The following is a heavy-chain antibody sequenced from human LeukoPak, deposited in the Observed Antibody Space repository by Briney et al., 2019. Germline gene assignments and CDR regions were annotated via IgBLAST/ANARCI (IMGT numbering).Heavy chain of an antibody. V-gene: IGHV4-59*08. D-gene: IGHD6-19*01. CDR1: GGPISSYY. CDR2: IYDSGTT. J-gene: IGHJ4*02. CDR3: ARVLEVAGAIDY. Sequence: SETLTLTCTVSGGPISSYYWSWIRQPPGKGLEWIGYIYDSGTTNYNPSLKSRVTISVDTSKKQFFLKVSSVTAADTAVYYCARVLEVAGAIDYRGQGTLVTVSS.